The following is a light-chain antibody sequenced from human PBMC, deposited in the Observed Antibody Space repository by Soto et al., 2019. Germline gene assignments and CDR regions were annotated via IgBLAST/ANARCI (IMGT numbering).Light chain of an antibody. V-gene: IGLV2-23*02. Sequence: QSVLTQPASVSGSPGQSITISCAGTNSDVGAYNLVSWYQQHPGEAPKVLIYEVTKRPSGLSSRFAGSKSGNTASLTISGLQAEDEADYYCCSYAGDSAFVFGTGTKVTV. CDR3: CSYAGDSAFV. CDR1: NSDVGAYNL. CDR2: EVT. J-gene: IGLJ1*01.